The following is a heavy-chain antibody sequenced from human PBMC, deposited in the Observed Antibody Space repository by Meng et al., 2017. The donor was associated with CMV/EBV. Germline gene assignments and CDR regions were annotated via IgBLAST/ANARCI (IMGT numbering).Heavy chain of an antibody. D-gene: IGHD3-10*01. CDR2: IYYSGNT. CDR1: GGSISAYY. V-gene: IGHV4-59*12. J-gene: IGHJ6*02. CDR3: ARSNYHGSGSYWDFYYYGMDV. Sequence: GPLRLSCIVSGGSISAYYWSWIRQPPGKGLEWIGYIYYSGNTNYNPSLKSRVTILVDTSKNQFFLKLSSVTAADTAVYYCARSNYHGSGSYWDFYYYGMDVWGQGTTVTVSS.